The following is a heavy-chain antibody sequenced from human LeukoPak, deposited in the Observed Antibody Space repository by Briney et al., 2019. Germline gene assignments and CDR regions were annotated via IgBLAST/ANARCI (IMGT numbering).Heavy chain of an antibody. CDR1: GYTFTGYY. D-gene: IGHD2-8*01. V-gene: IGHV1-3*03. CDR3: ARDRYCSNGVCSGEFDY. J-gene: IGHJ4*02. CDR2: INAGNGNT. Sequence: ASVKVSCKASGYTFTGYYMHWVRQAPGQGLEWMGWINAGNGNTKYSQEFQGRVTITRDTSASTAYMELSSLRSEDMAVYYCARDRYCSNGVCSGEFDYWGRGTLVTVSS.